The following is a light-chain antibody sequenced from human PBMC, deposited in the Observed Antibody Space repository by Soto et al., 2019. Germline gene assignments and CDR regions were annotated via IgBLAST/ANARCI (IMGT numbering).Light chain of an antibody. CDR1: QNISNY. J-gene: IGKJ4*01. CDR2: DTS. Sequence: DIQMTQSPSSLSASVGDRVTITCRASQNISNYLKWYQQKPGKAPKLLIHDTSNLETGVPSRFSGSGSGTDFSFTISRLQAEDIATYYCPQYDNLPLTFGGGTKVDI. CDR3: PQYDNLPLT. V-gene: IGKV1-33*01.